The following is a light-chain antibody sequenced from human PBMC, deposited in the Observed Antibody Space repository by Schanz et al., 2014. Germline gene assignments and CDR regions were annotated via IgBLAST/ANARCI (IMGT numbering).Light chain of an antibody. CDR3: QHYGSSLYT. J-gene: IGKJ2*01. Sequence: EIVMTQSPATLSVSPGEGATLSCRASQSVSTNLAWYRQKPGQAPRLLIYDASNRATGIPARFSGSGSGTDFTLTISKLEPEDFALYYCQHYGSSLYTFGQGTKLEI. V-gene: IGKV3D-15*01. CDR1: QSVSTN. CDR2: DAS.